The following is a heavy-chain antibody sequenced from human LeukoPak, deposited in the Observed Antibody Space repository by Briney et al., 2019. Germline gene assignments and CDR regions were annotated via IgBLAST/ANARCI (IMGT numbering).Heavy chain of an antibody. CDR1: GGSISSYY. Sequence: PSETLSLTCIVSGGSISSYYWSWIRQPPGKGLEWIGYINNTGNTNYNPSLKSRVTISVDTSKNQFSLKLSSVTATDTAIYYCAREHHSGKIVSRGQGALGSVSS. CDR2: INNTGNT. V-gene: IGHV4-59*01. CDR3: AREHHSGKIVS. D-gene: IGHD5/OR15-5a*01. J-gene: IGHJ4*02.